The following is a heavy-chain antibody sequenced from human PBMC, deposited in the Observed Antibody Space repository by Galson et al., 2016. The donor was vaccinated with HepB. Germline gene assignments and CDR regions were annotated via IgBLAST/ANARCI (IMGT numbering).Heavy chain of an antibody. CDR3: ARGFPVIGFFSGGGCYSIDS. V-gene: IGHV3-33*07. CDR1: GFTFTRYG. Sequence: SLRLSCAASGFTFTRYGMYWVRQAPGKGLEWVAVIWYDGSDTYSAATERRRFIISRENSDNTLCLQMNSLRAEDTAVYYCARGFPVIGFFSGGGCYSIDSWGQGTLVTVSS. D-gene: IGHD2-15*01. J-gene: IGHJ4*02. CDR2: IWYDGSDT.